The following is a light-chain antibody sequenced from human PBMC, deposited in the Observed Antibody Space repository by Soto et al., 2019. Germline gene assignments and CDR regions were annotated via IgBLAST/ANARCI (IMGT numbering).Light chain of an antibody. Sequence: EIVLTQSPSTLSLSPGERATLSSSASQSDSSNLAGYQQKPGQAPRLLIYDASNRATGIPARFSGSGSRTDFTHSIRSLEPEDFAVDYCQQRSTSITVGQGTRLEN. CDR3: QQRSTSIT. V-gene: IGKV3-11*01. J-gene: IGKJ5*01. CDR1: QSDSSN. CDR2: DAS.